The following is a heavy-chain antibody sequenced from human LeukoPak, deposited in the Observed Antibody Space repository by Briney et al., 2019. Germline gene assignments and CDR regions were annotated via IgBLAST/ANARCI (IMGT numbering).Heavy chain of an antibody. D-gene: IGHD3-9*01. Sequence: ASVKVSCKASGYTFTSYGISWVRQAPGQGLEWMGWISAYNGNTNYAQKLQGRVTMTTDTSTSTAYMELRSLRSDDTAVYYCAREGADILRYFDFLPLGYYYYGMDVWGQGTTVTVSS. V-gene: IGHV1-18*01. CDR3: AREGADILRYFDFLPLGYYYYGMDV. J-gene: IGHJ6*02. CDR2: ISAYNGNT. CDR1: GYTFTSYG.